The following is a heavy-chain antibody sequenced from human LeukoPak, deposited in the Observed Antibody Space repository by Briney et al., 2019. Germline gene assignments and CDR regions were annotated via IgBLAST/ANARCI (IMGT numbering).Heavy chain of an antibody. CDR1: GGSITSGGYS. CDR2: IYHSGST. V-gene: IGHV4-30-2*01. D-gene: IGHD2-2*01. J-gene: IGHJ6*04. Sequence: SETRSLTCAVSGGSITSGGYSWSWIRQPPGKGLEWIGYIYHSGSTHYNPSLKSRLTISVDRSKNQFSLKLSSVTAADTAVYYCARAVGYCTSTSCSNLILDVWGKGTTVTVSS. CDR3: ARAVGYCTSTSCSNLILDV.